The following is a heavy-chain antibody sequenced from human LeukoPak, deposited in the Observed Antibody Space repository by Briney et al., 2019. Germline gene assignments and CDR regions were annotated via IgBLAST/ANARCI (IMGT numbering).Heavy chain of an antibody. Sequence: GGSLRLSCAASGFTFSSYAMTWVRQAPGEGLEWGSAISGSGGSTYYADSVKGRFSISRDSSKNTLYLQMNSLRAEDTAVYYCAKAPPDSYYYYYGMDVWGQGTTVTVSS. CDR2: ISGSGGST. D-gene: IGHD5-18*01. CDR1: GFTFSSYA. J-gene: IGHJ6*02. V-gene: IGHV3-23*01. CDR3: AKAPPDSYYYYYGMDV.